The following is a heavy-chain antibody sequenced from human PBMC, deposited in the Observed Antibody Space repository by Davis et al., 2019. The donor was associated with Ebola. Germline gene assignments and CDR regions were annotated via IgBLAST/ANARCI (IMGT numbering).Heavy chain of an antibody. D-gene: IGHD4-11*01. CDR1: GGSFSGYY. V-gene: IGHV4-34*01. J-gene: IGHJ6*02. Sequence: MPSETLSLTCAVHGGSFSGYYWSWIRQPPGKGLEWIGEINHSGSTNYNPSLKSRVTISVDTSKNQFSLKLSSVTAADTAVYYCARDSNYDLGDLLYYYGMDVWGQGTTVTVSS. CDR3: ARDSNYDLGDLLYYYGMDV. CDR2: INHSGST.